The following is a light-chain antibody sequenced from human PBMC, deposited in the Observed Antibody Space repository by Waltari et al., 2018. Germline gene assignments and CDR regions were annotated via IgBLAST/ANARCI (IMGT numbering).Light chain of an antibody. Sequence: EVVMTQSPATLSVSPGETVTLSCRASQSVNSQLGWYQHKPGQAPRLLIYSASIRATGIPARFSGSVSGTEFTLTISSLQSEDFAVYYCQQYNSWSYTFGQGTKLEIK. CDR2: SAS. CDR1: QSVNSQ. V-gene: IGKV3-15*01. J-gene: IGKJ2*01. CDR3: QQYNSWSYT.